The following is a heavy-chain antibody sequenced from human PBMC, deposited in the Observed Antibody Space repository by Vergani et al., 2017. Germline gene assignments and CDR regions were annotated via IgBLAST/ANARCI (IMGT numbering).Heavy chain of an antibody. CDR3: ARVAYDSSGYLCPFDY. Sequence: QVQLQESGPGLVKPSQTLSLTCTVSGGSISSGGYYWSWIRQHPGKGLEWIGYIYYSGSTYYNPSLKSRVTISVDTSKNKFSLKLSSVTAADTAVYYCARVAYDSSGYLCPFDYWGQGTLVTVSS. CDR1: GGSISSGGYY. D-gene: IGHD3-22*01. CDR2: IYYSGST. V-gene: IGHV4-31*03. J-gene: IGHJ4*02.